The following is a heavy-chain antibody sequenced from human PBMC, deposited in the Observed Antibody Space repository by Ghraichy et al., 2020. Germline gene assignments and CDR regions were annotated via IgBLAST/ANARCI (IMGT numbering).Heavy chain of an antibody. V-gene: IGHV3-30*02. CDR2: IRYDGSNK. CDR1: GFTFSSYG. CDR3: AKDALLDRSGYYPYDY. J-gene: IGHJ4*02. D-gene: IGHD3-3*01. Sequence: GGSLRLSCAASGFTFSSYGMHWVRQAPGKGLEWVAFIRYDGSNKYYADSVKGRFTISRDNSKNTLYLQMNSLRAEDTAVYYCAKDALLDRSGYYPYDYWGQGTLVTVSS.